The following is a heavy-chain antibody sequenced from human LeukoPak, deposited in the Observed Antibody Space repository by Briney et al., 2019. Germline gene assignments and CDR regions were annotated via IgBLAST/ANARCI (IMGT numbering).Heavy chain of an antibody. Sequence: ASVKVSCKASGYTFTGYYMLWVRQAPGQGLEWMGWINPNSGGTNYAQKFQGRVTMTRDTSISTAYMELSRLRSDDTAVYYCARDLGGGSYVDYWGQGTLVTVSS. CDR1: GYTFTGYY. J-gene: IGHJ4*02. V-gene: IGHV1-2*02. CDR3: ARDLGGGSYVDY. D-gene: IGHD1-26*01. CDR2: INPNSGGT.